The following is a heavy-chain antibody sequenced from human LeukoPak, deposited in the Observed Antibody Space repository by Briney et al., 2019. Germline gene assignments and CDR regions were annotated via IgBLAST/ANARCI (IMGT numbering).Heavy chain of an antibody. J-gene: IGHJ4*02. CDR2: INHSGST. Sequence: SETLSLTCAVYGGSFSGYYWSWIRQPPGKGLEWIGEINHSGSTNYNPSLKSRVTISVDTSKNQFSLKLSSVTAADTAVYYCASPGYLYGSGSYFYWGQGTLVTVSS. V-gene: IGHV4-34*01. D-gene: IGHD3-10*01. CDR3: ASPGYLYGSGSYFY. CDR1: GGSFSGYY.